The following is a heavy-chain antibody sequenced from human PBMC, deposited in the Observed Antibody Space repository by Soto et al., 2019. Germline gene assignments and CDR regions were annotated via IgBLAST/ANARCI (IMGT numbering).Heavy chain of an antibody. J-gene: IGHJ6*02. CDR2: IYPGDSDT. CDR1: GYSFTSYW. D-gene: IGHD3-10*01. Sequence: PGESLKISCKGSGYSFTSYWIGWVRQMPGKGLEWMGIIYPGDSDTRYSPSFQGQVTISADKSISTAYLQWSSLKASDTAMYYCARQVSMVRGVISAPNYYYYGMEVWGQGTTVTVSS. V-gene: IGHV5-51*01. CDR3: ARQVSMVRGVISAPNYYYYGMEV.